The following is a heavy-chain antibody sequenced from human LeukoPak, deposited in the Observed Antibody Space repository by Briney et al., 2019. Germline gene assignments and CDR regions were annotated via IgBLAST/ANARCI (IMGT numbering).Heavy chain of an antibody. CDR3: ALAVASTVVDAFDI. CDR2: INHSGST. J-gene: IGHJ3*02. V-gene: IGHV4-34*01. D-gene: IGHD6-19*01. CDR1: GGSFSGYY. Sequence: KPSETLSLTCAVYGGSFSGYYWSWIRQPPGKGLEWIGEINHSGSTNYNPSLKSRVTISVDTSKNQFSLKLSSVTAADTAVYYCALAVASTVVDAFDIWGQGTMVTVSS.